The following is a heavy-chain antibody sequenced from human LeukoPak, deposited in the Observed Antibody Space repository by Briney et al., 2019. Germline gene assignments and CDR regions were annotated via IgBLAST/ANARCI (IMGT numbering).Heavy chain of an antibody. J-gene: IGHJ4*02. CDR1: GGSISSYY. V-gene: IGHV4-4*07. D-gene: IGHD1-26*01. CDR3: ASYSGSNVYYGY. CDR2: IYSSGGT. Sequence: PETLSLTCTVPGGSISSYYWTWIRQPAGKGLEWIGRIYSSGGTNYNPSLKSRVTMSVDMSKNQFSLKLSSVTAADTAVYYCASYSGSNVYYGYWGPGTLVTVSS.